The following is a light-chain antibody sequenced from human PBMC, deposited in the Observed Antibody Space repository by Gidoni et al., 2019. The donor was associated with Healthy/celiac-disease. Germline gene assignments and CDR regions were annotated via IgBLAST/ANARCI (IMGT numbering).Light chain of an antibody. V-gene: IGLV3-25*03. CDR1: ALPKKY. CDR3: QSADSSGTYWV. Sequence: SYELTQPPSVSVSPGHTARITCSGDALPKKYAYWYQQIPGHAPVLVIYKDSERPSGIPERFSGSSSGTTVTLTISGVQAEDEADYYCQSADSSGTYWVFGGGTKLTVL. J-gene: IGLJ3*02. CDR2: KDS.